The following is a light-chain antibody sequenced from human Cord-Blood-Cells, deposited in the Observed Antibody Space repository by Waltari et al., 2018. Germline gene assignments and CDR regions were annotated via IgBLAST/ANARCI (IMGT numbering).Light chain of an antibody. CDR1: SSNIGRNT. CDR3: AAWDDSLNGPV. Sequence: QSVLTQPPSASGTPGQRVTIPCSGSSSNIGRNTVNWYQQLPGTAPKLLIYSNKQRPSGGPDRFSDSKSGTSASLAISGRQSEDEADYYCAAWDDSLNGPVFGGGTKLTVL. CDR2: SNK. V-gene: IGLV1-44*01. J-gene: IGLJ3*02.